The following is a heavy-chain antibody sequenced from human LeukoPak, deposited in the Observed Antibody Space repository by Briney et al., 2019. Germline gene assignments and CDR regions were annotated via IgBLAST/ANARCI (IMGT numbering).Heavy chain of an antibody. CDR2: ISSSSSTT. J-gene: IGHJ4*02. CDR1: GFTFSSYS. CDR3: AKDPTDFDSSGQTYFDY. Sequence: GGSLRLSCAASGFTFSSYSMNWVRQAPGKGLEWVSYISSSSSTTYYADSVKGRFTVSRDNYKNPLDLQLNSLRAEDTAVYYCAKDPTDFDSSGQTYFDYWGQGTLVTVSS. V-gene: IGHV3-48*01. D-gene: IGHD3-22*01.